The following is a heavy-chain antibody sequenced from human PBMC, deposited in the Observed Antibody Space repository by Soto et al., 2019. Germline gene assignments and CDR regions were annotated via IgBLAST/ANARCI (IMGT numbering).Heavy chain of an antibody. J-gene: IGHJ5*02. CDR2: IIPILGLT. CDR1: GGTFSTYT. D-gene: IGHD3-22*01. V-gene: IGHV1-69*08. CDR3: ARDGRHYHYDSSGYYYWFDP. Sequence: QVQLVQSGAEVKKPGSSVKVSCKASGGTFSTYTISWVRQAPGQGLEWMGRIIPILGLTNYAQRFQGRVTITTDKSTSTAYMELSSLTSEDTAVYYCARDGRHYHYDSSGYYYWFDPGGQGTLVTVSS.